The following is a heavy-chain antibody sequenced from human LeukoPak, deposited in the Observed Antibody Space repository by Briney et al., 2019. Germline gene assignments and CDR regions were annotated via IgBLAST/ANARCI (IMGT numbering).Heavy chain of an antibody. CDR2: ISAYNGNT. CDR1: GYTFTSYG. Sequence: ASVKVSCTASGYTFTSYGISWVRQAPGQGLEWMGWISAYNGNTNYAQKLQGRVTMTTDTSTSTAYMELRSLRSDDTAVYYCARGGEYYYDSSGYYYPQYYFDYWGQGTLVTVSS. CDR3: ARGGEYYYDSSGYYYPQYYFDY. D-gene: IGHD3-22*01. V-gene: IGHV1-18*01. J-gene: IGHJ4*02.